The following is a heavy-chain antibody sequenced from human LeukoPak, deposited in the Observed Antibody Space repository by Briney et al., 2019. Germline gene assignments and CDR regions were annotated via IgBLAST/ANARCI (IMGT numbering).Heavy chain of an antibody. Sequence: GGSLRLSCAASGFTFSDYYMSWIRQAPGKGLEWVSYISSSGSTIYYADSVKGRFTISRDNAKNSLYLQMNSLRAEDTAVYYCARARLNIVLMVYAIDAFDIWGQGTMVTVSS. J-gene: IGHJ3*02. V-gene: IGHV3-11*04. CDR3: ARARLNIVLMVYAIDAFDI. CDR1: GFTFSDYY. D-gene: IGHD2-8*01. CDR2: ISSSGSTI.